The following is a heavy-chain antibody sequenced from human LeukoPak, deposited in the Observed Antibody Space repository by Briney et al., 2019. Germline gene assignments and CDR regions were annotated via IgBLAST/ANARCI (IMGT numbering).Heavy chain of an antibody. CDR3: ARVWAWEDSSGYYDY. V-gene: IGHV1-2*02. CDR1: GYTFSDYY. D-gene: IGHD3-22*01. J-gene: IGHJ4*02. CDR2: INPYSGGT. Sequence: ASVKVSCKASGYTFSDYYLHWLRQAPGQGLEWMGWINPYSGGTNYAQKFQGRVTMTRDTSISTAYMELSRLRSDDTAVYYCARVWAWEDSSGYYDYWGQGTLVTVSS.